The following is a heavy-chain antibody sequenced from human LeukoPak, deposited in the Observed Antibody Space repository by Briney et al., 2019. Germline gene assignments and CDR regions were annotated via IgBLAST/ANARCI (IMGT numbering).Heavy chain of an antibody. D-gene: IGHD3-10*01. J-gene: IGHJ6*02. CDR2: IYYSGST. CDR1: GGSISSGDYY. Sequence: PSETLSLTCTVSGGSISSGDYYWSWIRQPPGKGLEWIGYIYYSGSTNYNPSLKSRVTISVDTSKNQFSLKLSSVTAADTAVYYCARDLGPIYYYGSGSYYNPDYYYYGMDVWGQGTTVTVSS. CDR3: ARDLGPIYYYGSGSYYNPDYYYYGMDV. V-gene: IGHV4-61*08.